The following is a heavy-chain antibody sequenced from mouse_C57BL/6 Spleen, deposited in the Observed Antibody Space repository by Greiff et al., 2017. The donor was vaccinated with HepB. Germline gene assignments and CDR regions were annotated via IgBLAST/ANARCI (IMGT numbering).Heavy chain of an antibody. CDR3: ARAPYYYGSSYGGSFFAY. V-gene: IGHV5-4*01. CDR2: ISDGGSYT. J-gene: IGHJ3*01. Sequence: EVQGVESGGGLVKPGGSLKLSCAASGFTFSSYAMSWVRQTPEKRLEWVATISDGGSYTYYPDNVKGRFTISRDNAKNNLYLQMSHLKSEDTAMYYCARAPYYYGSSYGGSFFAYWGQGTLVTVSA. D-gene: IGHD1-1*01. CDR1: GFTFSSYA.